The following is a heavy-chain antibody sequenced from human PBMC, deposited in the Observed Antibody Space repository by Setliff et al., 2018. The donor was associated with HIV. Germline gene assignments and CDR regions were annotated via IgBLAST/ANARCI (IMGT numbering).Heavy chain of an antibody. CDR1: GFSISSGYY. Sequence: PSETLSLTCAVSGFSISSGYYWVWIRQPPGQGLEWIAYIYHSGTTFYNPSSKNRVTMSVYTSKNQFSLKLRSVTAADTAAYYCTRGILPAAGPWGYFDFWGQGTLVTVS. D-gene: IGHD2-2*01. CDR3: TRGILPAAGPWGYFDF. CDR2: IYHSGTT. J-gene: IGHJ4*02. V-gene: IGHV4-38-2*01.